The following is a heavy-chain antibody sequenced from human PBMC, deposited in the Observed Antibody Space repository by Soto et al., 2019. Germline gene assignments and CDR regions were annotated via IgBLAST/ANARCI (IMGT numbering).Heavy chain of an antibody. CDR1: GGSIRSYY. Sequence: SETLSLTCTVSGGSIRSYYWIWIRQPPGKGLEWIGYVYYTGNTKYNPSLKSRVTISLDTSMNQFSLKLSSVTAADTAVYYCARSQYTYGPSDFDYWGQGTLVTVSS. CDR2: VYYTGNT. V-gene: IGHV4-59*01. D-gene: IGHD5-18*01. CDR3: ARSQYTYGPSDFDY. J-gene: IGHJ4*02.